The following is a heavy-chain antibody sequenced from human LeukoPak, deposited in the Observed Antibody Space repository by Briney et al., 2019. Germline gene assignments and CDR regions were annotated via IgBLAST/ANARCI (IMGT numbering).Heavy chain of an antibody. V-gene: IGHV4-31*03. CDR1: GGSISSGGYY. CDR2: IYYSGST. D-gene: IGHD2-2*01. CDR3: ARDTEYCSSTSCYASFDY. Sequence: SETLSLTCTVSGGSISSGGYYWSWIRQHPGKGLEWIGYIYYSGSTYYNPSLKSRVTISVDTSKNQFSLKLSSVTAADTAVYYCARDTEYCSSTSCYASFDYWGQGTLVTVSS. J-gene: IGHJ4*02.